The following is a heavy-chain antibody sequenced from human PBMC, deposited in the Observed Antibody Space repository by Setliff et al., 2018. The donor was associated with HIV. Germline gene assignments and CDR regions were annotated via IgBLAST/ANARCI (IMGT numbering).Heavy chain of an antibody. Sequence: ASVKVSCKASGYSFTTYFMHWVRQAPGKGLEWMGRVDPEDGETIYAERFRGRISLTVDKPTGTAYMELNRLRSEDTAVYYCGTVRIAVPDDFDFWGQGTLVTVPS. D-gene: IGHD6-19*01. CDR1: GYSFTTYF. J-gene: IGHJ4*02. V-gene: IGHV1-69-2*01. CDR2: VDPEDGET. CDR3: GTVRIAVPDDFDF.